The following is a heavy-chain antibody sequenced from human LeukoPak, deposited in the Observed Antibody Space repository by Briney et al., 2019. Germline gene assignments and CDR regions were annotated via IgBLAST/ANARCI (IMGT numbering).Heavy chain of an antibody. D-gene: IGHD1-26*01. V-gene: IGHV4-61*01. CDR3: AGVVGGSYSMDV. J-gene: IGHJ6*03. CDR1: GGSFSSGSYY. CDR2: IYYSGST. Sequence: SETLSLTCTVSGGSFSSGSYYWSWIRQPPEKGLEWIGYIYYSGSTKYNPSLKSRVTISIDTSKNQFSLKLSSVTAADTAMYYCAGVVGGSYSMDVWGQGTTVTVSS.